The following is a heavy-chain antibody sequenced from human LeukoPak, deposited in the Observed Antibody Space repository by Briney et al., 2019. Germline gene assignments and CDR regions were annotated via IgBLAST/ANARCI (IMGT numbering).Heavy chain of an antibody. CDR2: INAYNGHT. Sequence: APVKVSSKASGYTFTSYGISWVRQAPGQGLEWMGWINAYNGHTNYAQKLQGRVTMTTDTSTSTAYMELRSLRSDDTAVYYCARNGYDSSGSYLRHFDYWGQGTLVTVSS. D-gene: IGHD3-22*01. CDR3: ARNGYDSSGSYLRHFDY. CDR1: GYTFTSYG. V-gene: IGHV1-18*01. J-gene: IGHJ4*02.